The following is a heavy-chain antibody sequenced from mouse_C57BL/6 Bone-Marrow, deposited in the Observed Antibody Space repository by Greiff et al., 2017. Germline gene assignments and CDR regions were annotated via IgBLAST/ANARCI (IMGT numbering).Heavy chain of an antibody. CDR3: ARWWYFDV. V-gene: IGHV2-2*01. J-gene: IGHJ1*03. CDR2: IWRGGST. CDR1: GFSLTSYG. Sequence: QVQLQQSGPGLVQPSQSLSITCTVSGFSLTSYGVHWVRQSPGKGLEWLGVIWRGGSTDYNAAFISRLSISKDNSKSHVVFKMNSLPADDTAIYYCARWWYFDVWGTGTTVTVSS.